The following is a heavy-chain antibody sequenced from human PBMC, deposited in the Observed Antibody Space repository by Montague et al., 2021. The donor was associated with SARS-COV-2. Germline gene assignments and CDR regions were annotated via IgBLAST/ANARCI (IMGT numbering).Heavy chain of an antibody. Sequence: SETLSLTCAVYGGSFSGYYGNWIRQPPGKGMEWMGEINHSGSRNYNPTLKSRVTMSVDTSKNQFSLKLSSVTAADTAVYYCARGARQGYGFRLGSFDSWGPGTLVTVSS. CDR1: GGSFSGYY. V-gene: IGHV4-34*01. D-gene: IGHD3-10*01. J-gene: IGHJ4*02. CDR3: ARGARQGYGFRLGSFDS. CDR2: INHSGSR.